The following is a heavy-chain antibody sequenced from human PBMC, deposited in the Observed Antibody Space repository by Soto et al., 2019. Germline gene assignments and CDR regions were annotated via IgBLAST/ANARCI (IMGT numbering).Heavy chain of an antibody. D-gene: IGHD3-10*01. J-gene: IGHJ6*02. CDR1: GYTFTSYA. Sequence: GASVKVSCKASGYTFTSYAMHWVRQAPGQRLEWMGWINAGNGNTKYSQKFQGRVTITRDTSASTAYMELSSLRSEDTAVYYCARVTITMVRGVKQDGMDVWGQGTTVTVSS. CDR2: INAGNGNT. CDR3: ARVTITMVRGVKQDGMDV. V-gene: IGHV1-3*01.